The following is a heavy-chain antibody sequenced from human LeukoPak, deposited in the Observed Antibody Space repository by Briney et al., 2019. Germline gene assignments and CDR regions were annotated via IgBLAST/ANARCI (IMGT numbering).Heavy chain of an antibody. Sequence: ASVKVSCKASGYTFTGYYIHWVRQAPGQGLEWMGRINPSTGGTNYEQKFQGRVTMASDTSISTAYMELSRLRSDDTAVYYCARSPGTTGYYYMDVWGKGTTVTVSS. CDR1: GYTFTGYY. J-gene: IGHJ6*03. CDR2: INPSTGGT. D-gene: IGHD1-1*01. CDR3: ARSPGTTGYYYMDV. V-gene: IGHV1-2*06.